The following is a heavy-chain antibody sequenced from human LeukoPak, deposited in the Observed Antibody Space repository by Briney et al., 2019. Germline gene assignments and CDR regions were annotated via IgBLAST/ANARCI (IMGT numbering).Heavy chain of an antibody. D-gene: IGHD1-26*01. J-gene: IGHJ4*02. CDR3: ARDRGTYRPIDY. CDR2: ISGSGGST. CDR1: GFTFSSYA. Sequence: GGSLRLSCAASGFTFSSYAMSWVRQAPGKGLEWVSAISGSGGSTYYADSVKGRFTISRDNAQNSLYLQMNSLRAEDTAIYYCARDRGTYRPIDYWGQGTLVTVSS. V-gene: IGHV3-23*01.